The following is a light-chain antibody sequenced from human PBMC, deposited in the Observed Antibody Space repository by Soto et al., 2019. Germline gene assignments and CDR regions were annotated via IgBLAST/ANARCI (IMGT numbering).Light chain of an antibody. J-gene: IGLJ1*01. Sequence: QSVLTQPASVSESPGQSITISCTGTSSDVGNYNYASWFQHHPGKAPKLMIYQVSYRPSGVSNRFSGSKSGNTASLTISGLQAEDEADYYCTSYSSGSAPYVFGTGTKVTVL. V-gene: IGLV2-14*01. CDR3: TSYSSGSAPYV. CDR2: QVS. CDR1: SSDVGNYNY.